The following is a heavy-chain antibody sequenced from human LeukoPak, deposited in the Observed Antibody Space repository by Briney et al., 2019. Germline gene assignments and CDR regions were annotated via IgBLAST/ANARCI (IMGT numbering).Heavy chain of an antibody. Sequence: ASVTVSCKASGYTFTGYYMHWVRQAPGQGLEWMGWINPNSGGTNYAQKFQGRVTMTRDTSISTAYMELSRLRSDDTAVYYCARLLRRDGYNLVSDYWGQGTLVTVSS. V-gene: IGHV1-2*02. CDR1: GYTFTGYY. J-gene: IGHJ4*02. CDR3: ARLLRRDGYNLVSDY. D-gene: IGHD5-24*01. CDR2: INPNSGGT.